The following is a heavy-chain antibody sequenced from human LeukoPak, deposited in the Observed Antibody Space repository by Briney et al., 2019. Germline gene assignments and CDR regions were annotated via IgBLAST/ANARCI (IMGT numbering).Heavy chain of an antibody. CDR3: ANTYGSGYYYYGMDV. J-gene: IGHJ6*02. CDR1: GLTFSPYS. V-gene: IGHV3-23*01. Sequence: GVPVRLSFGASGLTFSPYSVRCVPEAPGGAVEGFSAMSGSGGSTYYADSVKGRFTISRDNSKNTLYLQMNSLRAEDTAVYYCANTYGSGYYYYGMDVWGQGTTVTVSS. CDR2: MSGSGGST. D-gene: IGHD3-10*01.